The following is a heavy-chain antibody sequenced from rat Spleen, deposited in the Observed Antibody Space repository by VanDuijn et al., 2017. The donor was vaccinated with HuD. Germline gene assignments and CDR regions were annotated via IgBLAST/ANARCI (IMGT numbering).Heavy chain of an antibody. CDR1: GFSLSNYG. Sequence: QVQLKESGPGLVLPSQTLSLTCTVSGFSLSNYGVIWVRQPPGKGLEWMGVIWGNGNTNYNSALKSRLSISRDTYKSQIYLKMNSLQTEDTATYFCARADVAGLSTDGIWGQGIMVTVSS. D-gene: IGHD1-2*01. CDR2: IWGNGNT. V-gene: IGHV2-13*01. J-gene: IGHJ2*01. CDR3: ARADVAGLSTDGI.